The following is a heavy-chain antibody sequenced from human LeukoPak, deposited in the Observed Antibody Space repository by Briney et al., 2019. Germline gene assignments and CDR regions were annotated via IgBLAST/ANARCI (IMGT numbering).Heavy chain of an antibody. CDR1: GFTFSSHG. J-gene: IGHJ4*01. D-gene: IGHD3-10*01. CDR3: AKLPYGSVDY. Sequence: PGGSLRLSCAASGFTFSSHGMNWVRQAPGKGLEWVSGISPSGGITYYTDSVKGRFTISRDNSKNTVSLQMNSLRGEDTAVYYCAKLPYGSVDYWGQGTLVTVSS. CDR2: ISPSGGIT. V-gene: IGHV3-23*01.